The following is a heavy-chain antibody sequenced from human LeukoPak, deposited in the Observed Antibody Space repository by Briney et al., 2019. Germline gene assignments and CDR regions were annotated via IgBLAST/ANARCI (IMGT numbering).Heavy chain of an antibody. Sequence: SQTLSLTCADSGGSISSGGYSWSWIRQPPGKGLEWIGYIYHSGSTYYNPSLKSRVTISVDRSKNQFSLKLSSVTAADTAVYYCARGVRSYYDSSRDAFDIWGQGTMVTVSS. J-gene: IGHJ3*02. V-gene: IGHV4-30-2*01. CDR1: GGSISSGGYS. D-gene: IGHD3-22*01. CDR3: ARGVRSYYDSSRDAFDI. CDR2: IYHSGST.